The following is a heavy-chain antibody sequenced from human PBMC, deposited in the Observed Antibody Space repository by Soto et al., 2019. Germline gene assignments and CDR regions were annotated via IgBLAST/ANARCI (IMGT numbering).Heavy chain of an antibody. J-gene: IGHJ6*02. CDR1: GGTFSSHT. Sequence: GGSVKVSCQASGGTFSSHTISWGRQAPGQGLEWMGRIIPILGIANYAQKFQGRVTITADNSTSTAYMELSSLRSEDTAVYYCAREVGGDIGPGMDVWGQGTTVTVSS. V-gene: IGHV1-69*04. CDR2: IIPILGIA. CDR3: AREVGGDIGPGMDV. D-gene: IGHD5-12*01.